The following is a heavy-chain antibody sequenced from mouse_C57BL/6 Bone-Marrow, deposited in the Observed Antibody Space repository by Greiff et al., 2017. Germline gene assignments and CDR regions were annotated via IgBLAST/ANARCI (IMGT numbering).Heavy chain of an antibody. CDR3: ARWGNYYGSSACAY. D-gene: IGHD1-1*01. J-gene: IGHJ3*01. Sequence: QVQLQQPGAELVRPGSSVKLSCKASGYTFTSYWMHWVKQRPIQGLEWIGNIDPSDSETHYNQKFKDKATLTVDKSSTTAYMQLSSLTSVDSAVYYCARWGNYYGSSACAYWGQGTLVTVSA. CDR2: IDPSDSET. CDR1: GYTFTSYW. V-gene: IGHV1-52*01.